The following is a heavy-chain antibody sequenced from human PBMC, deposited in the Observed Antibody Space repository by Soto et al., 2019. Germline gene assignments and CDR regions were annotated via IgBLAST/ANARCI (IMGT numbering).Heavy chain of an antibody. V-gene: IGHV1-18*04. CDR3: ARDREYSYGYYYYYYGMDV. D-gene: IGHD5-18*01. CDR1: GYTFTSYG. J-gene: IGHJ6*02. Sequence: ASVKVSCKASGYTFTSYGISWVRQAPGQGLEWMGWISAYNGNTNYAQKLQGRVTMTTDTSTSTAYMELRSRRSDDTAVYYCARDREYSYGYYYYYYGMDVWGQGTTVTVYS. CDR2: ISAYNGNT.